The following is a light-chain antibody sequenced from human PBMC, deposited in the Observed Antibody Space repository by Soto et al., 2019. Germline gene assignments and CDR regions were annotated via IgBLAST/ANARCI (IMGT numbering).Light chain of an antibody. Sequence: QSVLTQPPSASGTPGQRVTISCSGSYSNIGTNYVYWYQHLPGTAPKLLIYRNDQRPSGVPDRFSASKSGTSASLAISGLRSEDEADYYCSAYTTTSTLIFGTGTKLTVL. CDR2: RND. CDR3: SAYTTTSTLI. J-gene: IGLJ1*01. CDR1: YSNIGTNY. V-gene: IGLV1-47*01.